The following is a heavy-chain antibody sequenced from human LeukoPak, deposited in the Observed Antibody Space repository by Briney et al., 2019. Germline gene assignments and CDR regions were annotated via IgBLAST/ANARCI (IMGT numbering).Heavy chain of an antibody. CDR2: IYYSGST. CDR1: GGSISSYY. J-gene: IGHJ4*02. Sequence: PSETLSLTCTVSGGSISSYYWSWIRQPPGKGLEWIGYIYYSGSTNYNPSLKSRVTISVDMSNNQFSLKLNSVTAADTAVYYCAKRGYGSLDYWGQGTLVTVSS. D-gene: IGHD3-10*01. V-gene: IGHV4-59*12. CDR3: AKRGYGSLDY.